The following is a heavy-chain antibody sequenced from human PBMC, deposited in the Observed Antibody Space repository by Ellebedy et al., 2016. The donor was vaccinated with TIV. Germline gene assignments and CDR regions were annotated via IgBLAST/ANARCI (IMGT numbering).Heavy chain of an antibody. D-gene: IGHD2-15*01. CDR2: VDYSEKS. CDR1: GGSITRSTYY. Sequence: MPSETLSLTCTVSGGSITRSTYYWGWIRQPPGKGLEWIGTVDYSEKSYYNPSLRSRVTISVDTSKNQLSLRLGSVTAADTAVYYCARVTYSTFHWGQGTRVTVSS. V-gene: IGHV4-39*07. J-gene: IGHJ1*01. CDR3: ARVTYSTFH.